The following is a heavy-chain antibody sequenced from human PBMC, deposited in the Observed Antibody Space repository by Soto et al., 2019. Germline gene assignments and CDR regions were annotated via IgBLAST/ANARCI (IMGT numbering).Heavy chain of an antibody. CDR3: ARDAMLIVVVPIKNYYYGMDV. V-gene: IGHV3-30-3*01. J-gene: IGHJ6*02. CDR1: GFTFSSYA. Sequence: GGSLRLSCAASGFTFSSYAMHWVRQAPGKGLEWVAVISYDGSNKYYADSVKGRFTISRDNSKNTLYLQMNSLRAEDTAVYYCARDAMLIVVVPIKNYYYGMDVWGQGTTVTVSS. CDR2: ISYDGSNK. D-gene: IGHD2-15*01.